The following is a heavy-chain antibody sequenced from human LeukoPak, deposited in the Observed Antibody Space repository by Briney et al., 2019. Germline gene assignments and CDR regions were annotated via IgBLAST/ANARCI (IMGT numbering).Heavy chain of an antibody. V-gene: IGHV3-11*01. CDR2: SSGSSI. D-gene: IGHD6-13*01. Sequence: GGFLRLSCAASGFTFSDYYMSWIRQAPGKGLEWVSYSSGSSIYYADFVKGRFTISRDNAKNSLYLQMNSLRAEDTAVYYCAREGSSSWYVDYWGQGTLVTVSS. CDR1: GFTFSDYY. J-gene: IGHJ4*02. CDR3: AREGSSSWYVDY.